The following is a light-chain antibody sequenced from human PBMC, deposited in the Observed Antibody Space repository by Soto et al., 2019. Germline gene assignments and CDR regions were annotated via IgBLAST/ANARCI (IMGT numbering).Light chain of an antibody. CDR3: QQFDDVPYS. J-gene: IGKJ2*03. V-gene: IGKV1-33*01. CDR2: DAS. CDR1: QAITNF. Sequence: DIQMTQSPSSLSASVGDRVTITCQASQAITNFLNWYQQKPGKAPKLLIYDASILQTGVPSRFSGSGSGTDFSFTISSLQPEDIATYYCQQFDDVPYSFGQGTKVAIK.